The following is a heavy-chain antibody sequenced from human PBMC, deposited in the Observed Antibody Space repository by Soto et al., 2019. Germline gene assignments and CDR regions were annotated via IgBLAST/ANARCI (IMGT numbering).Heavy chain of an antibody. CDR3: ARSGYSYGPNPLLY. V-gene: IGHV4-31*03. J-gene: IGHJ4*02. CDR1: GGSISSGGYY. D-gene: IGHD5-18*01. CDR2: IYYSGST. Sequence: QVQLQESGPGLVKPSQTLSLTCTVSGGSISSGGYYWSWIRQHPGKGLEWIGYIYYSGSTYYNPSLKSRVTISVDTSKNQFSLKLSSVTASDTSVYYCARSGYSYGPNPLLYWGQGTLVTVSS.